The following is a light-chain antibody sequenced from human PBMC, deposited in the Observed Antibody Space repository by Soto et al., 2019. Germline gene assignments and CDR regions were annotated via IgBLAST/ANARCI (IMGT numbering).Light chain of an antibody. CDR3: QQYGSSPRT. CDR1: QSVSSSY. CDR2: GAS. Sequence: ILLTQPPRTLSLSPGERATLSYRASQSVSSSYLAWYQQTPGQAPRLLISGASSRATRIPDRFSGSASGTDFTLTISRLEPEDFAVYYCQQYGSSPRTFGQGTKVAIK. V-gene: IGKV3-20*01. J-gene: IGKJ1*01.